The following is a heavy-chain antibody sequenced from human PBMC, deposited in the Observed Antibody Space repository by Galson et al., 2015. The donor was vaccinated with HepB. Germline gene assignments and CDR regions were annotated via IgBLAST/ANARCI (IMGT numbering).Heavy chain of an antibody. J-gene: IGHJ4*02. V-gene: IGHV3-30*18. Sequence: SLRLSCAASGLTFSKYGMHWVRQAPGKGLEWVAYITYNGCVTHFADSVRGRFTISRDNTQNTLYLQMNSLRAEDTGLYYCAKESEADDHYGPFYDYWGQGTLVRVSS. CDR3: AKESEADDHYGPFYDY. CDR2: ITYNGCVT. D-gene: IGHD3-16*01. CDR1: GLTFSKYG.